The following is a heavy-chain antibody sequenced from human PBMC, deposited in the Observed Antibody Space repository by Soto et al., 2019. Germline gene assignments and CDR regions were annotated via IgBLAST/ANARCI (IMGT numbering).Heavy chain of an antibody. D-gene: IGHD1-26*01. J-gene: IGHJ4*02. V-gene: IGHV4-39*01. Sequence: PSETLSLTCTVAGGCISSSSYYWGGIRQPPGKGLEWIGSIYYSVSTSYNPSLKSRVSIPVDTYKNHFSLKLSTVTAAGADVGYFARHGTLLIDYWGQGTLVTASS. CDR2: IYYSVST. CDR1: GGCISSSSYY. CDR3: ARHGTLLIDY.